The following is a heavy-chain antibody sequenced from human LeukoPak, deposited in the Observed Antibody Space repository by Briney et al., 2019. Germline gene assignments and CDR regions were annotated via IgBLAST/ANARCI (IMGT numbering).Heavy chain of an antibody. D-gene: IGHD3-22*01. CDR2: IYYSGST. V-gene: IGHV4-39*05. CDR1: GGSISSSNYY. CDR3: ADYDSSGYYVDN. J-gene: IGHJ4*02. Sequence: PSETPSLTCSVSGGSISSSNYYWGWIRQPPGKGLEWIGTIYYSGSTYYNPSLKSRVIISVDTSKNQFSLKLSSVTAADTAVYYCADYDSSGYYVDNWGQGTLVTVSS.